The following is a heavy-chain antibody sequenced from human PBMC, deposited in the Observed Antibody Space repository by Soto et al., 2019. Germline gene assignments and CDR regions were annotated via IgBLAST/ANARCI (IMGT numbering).Heavy chain of an antibody. CDR3: ARIKSSTREFDY. CDR2: IYYSGST. J-gene: IGHJ4*02. Sequence: PSETLSLTFTVSGGSISSSSYYWGWIRQPPGKGLEWIGSIYYSGSTYYNPSLKSRVTISVDTSKNQFSLKLSSVTAADTAVYYCARIKSSTREFDYWGQGTLVTVSS. CDR1: GGSISSSSYY. V-gene: IGHV4-39*01. D-gene: IGHD2-2*01.